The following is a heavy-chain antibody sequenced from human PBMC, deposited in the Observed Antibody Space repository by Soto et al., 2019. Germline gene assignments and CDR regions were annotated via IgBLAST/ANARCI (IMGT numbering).Heavy chain of an antibody. D-gene: IGHD2-15*01. J-gene: IGHJ4*02. CDR1: GLTFSSYA. CDR3: ATDLVHCSGSRCAMYLGY. V-gene: IGHV3-23*01. Sequence: EVQLLESGGGLVQPGGSLRLSCAASGLTFSSYAMSWVRQAPGKGLEWVSSISGGLDDTYYADSVKGRFTISRDNSKNTMYLRKNTLRAEDKAVYACATDLVHCSGSRCAMYLGYWGPGTLGTVSS. CDR2: ISGGLDDT.